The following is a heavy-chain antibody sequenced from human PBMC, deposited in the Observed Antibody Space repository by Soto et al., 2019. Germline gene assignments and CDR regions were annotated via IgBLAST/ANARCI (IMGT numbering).Heavy chain of an antibody. CDR3: ARWGIAAGDY. V-gene: IGHV3-33*01. CDR1: GFTFSSYG. J-gene: IGHJ4*02. Sequence: QVQLVESGGGVVQPGRSLRLSCAASGFTFSSYGMHWVRQAPGKGLEWVAVIWYDGSNKYYADSVKGRFTISRDNSKNQPYLQMNSLRAEDTAVYYCARWGIAAGDYWGQGTLVTVSS. CDR2: IWYDGSNK. D-gene: IGHD6-13*01.